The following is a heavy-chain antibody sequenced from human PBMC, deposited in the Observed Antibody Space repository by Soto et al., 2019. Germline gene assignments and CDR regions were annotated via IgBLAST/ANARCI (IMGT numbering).Heavy chain of an antibody. J-gene: IGHJ4*02. CDR1: GYTFSNFW. CDR3: ARCPRSSPYFDY. D-gene: IGHD6-13*01. V-gene: IGHV5-51*01. Sequence: PGESVKISCXCSGYTFSNFWIAWVRQLPGKGLKYMGIIYPGDSETRYSPSFHGKVTISADRSIGTAYLQWSSLEASDSAFYFCARCPRSSPYFDYWGQGALVTVSS. CDR2: IYPGDSET.